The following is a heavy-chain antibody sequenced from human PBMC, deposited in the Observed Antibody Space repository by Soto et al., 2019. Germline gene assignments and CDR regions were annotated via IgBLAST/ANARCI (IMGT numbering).Heavy chain of an antibody. CDR1: GGSISSGGYY. CDR2: IYYSGST. D-gene: IGHD3-22*01. V-gene: IGHV4-31*03. J-gene: IGHJ4*02. Sequence: SETPSLTCTVSGGSISSGGYYLSWIRQHPGKGLEWIGYIYYSGSTYYNPSLKSRVTTSVDTSKNQFSLKLSSVTAADTAVYYCAREYYYDSSGYSLFDYWGQGTLVTVSS. CDR3: AREYYYDSSGYSLFDY.